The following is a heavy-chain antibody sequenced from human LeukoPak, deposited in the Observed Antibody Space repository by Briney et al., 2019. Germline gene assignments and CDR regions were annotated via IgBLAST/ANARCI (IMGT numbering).Heavy chain of an antibody. J-gene: IGHJ4*02. D-gene: IGHD3-10*01. Sequence: GGSLRLSCAASGFTFSSYTMNWVRQAPGKGLEWVSSISSSSDYIFLADSVKGRFTISRDNTKNSLYLQMNSLIAEDTAVYCCARVSSGITHNDWGQGTLVTVSS. CDR1: GFTFSSYT. CDR2: ISSSSDYI. CDR3: ARVSSGITHND. V-gene: IGHV3-21*01.